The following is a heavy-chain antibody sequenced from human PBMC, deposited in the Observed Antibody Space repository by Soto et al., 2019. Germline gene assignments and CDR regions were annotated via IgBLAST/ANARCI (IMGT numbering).Heavy chain of an antibody. Sequence: GASLRRSCAASGFTFSSYAMHWGRQAPGKGLEWVAVISYDGINKYYADSVKGRFTISRDNSKNTLYLQMNSLRADDTAVYCCAREDGDSSGYFDYWGQGTLVTVSS. CDR1: GFTFSSYA. V-gene: IGHV3-30-3*01. CDR3: AREDGDSSGYFDY. J-gene: IGHJ4*02. D-gene: IGHD6-19*01. CDR2: ISYDGINK.